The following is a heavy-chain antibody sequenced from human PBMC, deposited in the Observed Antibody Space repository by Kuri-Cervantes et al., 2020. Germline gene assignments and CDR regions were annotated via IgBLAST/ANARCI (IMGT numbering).Heavy chain of an antibody. D-gene: IGHD3-10*01. Sequence: GESLKISRAATGFTFSSYSMNWVRQAPGKGLEWVSYISSSSSTIYYADSVKGRFTISRDNSKNTLYLQMNSLRAEDTAVYYCAKDRTMLRDMDVWGQGTTVTVSS. CDR1: GFTFSSYS. V-gene: IGHV3-48*01. CDR2: ISSSSSTI. CDR3: AKDRTMLRDMDV. J-gene: IGHJ6*02.